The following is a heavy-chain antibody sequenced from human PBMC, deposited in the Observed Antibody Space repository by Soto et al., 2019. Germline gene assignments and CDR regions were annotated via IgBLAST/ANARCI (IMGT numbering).Heavy chain of an antibody. V-gene: IGHV3-33*01. CDR1: GFTFSSYG. CDR3: ARDSHVGSGWQLAADY. D-gene: IGHD6-19*01. Sequence: GGSLRLSCAASGFTFSSYGMHWVRQAPGKGLEWVAVIWYDGSNKYYAESVKGRFTISRDNSKNTLYLQMNNLRAEDTAVYYCARDSHVGSGWQLAADYWGQGTLVTVSS. J-gene: IGHJ4*02. CDR2: IWYDGSNK.